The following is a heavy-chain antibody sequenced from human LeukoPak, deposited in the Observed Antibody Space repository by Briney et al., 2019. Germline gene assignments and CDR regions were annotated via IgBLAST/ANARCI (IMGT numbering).Heavy chain of an antibody. CDR2: IYSGGST. CDR3: AKATYSGYHFDY. V-gene: IGHV3-66*01. CDR1: GFTVSSNY. J-gene: IGHJ4*02. D-gene: IGHD5-12*01. Sequence: GGSLRLSCAASGFTVSSNYMSWVRQAPGKGLEWVSVIYSGGSTYYADSVKGRFTISRDNSKNTLYLQMNSLRAEDTAVYYCAKATYSGYHFDYWGQGTLVTVSS.